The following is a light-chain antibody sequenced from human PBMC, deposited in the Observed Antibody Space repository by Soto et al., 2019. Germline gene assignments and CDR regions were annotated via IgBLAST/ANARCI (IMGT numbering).Light chain of an antibody. J-gene: IGKJ5*01. CDR1: QTVSRN. CDR2: DIS. Sequence: EVVMTQSPATLSVSPGERATLSCRASQTVSRNLAWYQQRPGQAPRLLIYDISNRATGVPARFRGSGSETEFTLTLRSLQSEDFEVYFCQQYNNWTSFGQGTRLEIK. V-gene: IGKV3-15*01. CDR3: QQYNNWTS.